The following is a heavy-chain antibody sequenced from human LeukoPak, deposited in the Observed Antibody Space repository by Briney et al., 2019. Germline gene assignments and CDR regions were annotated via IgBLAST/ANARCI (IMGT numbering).Heavy chain of an antibody. J-gene: IGHJ4*02. CDR3: ARDPDSSGPYGGD. V-gene: IGHV3-21*01. Sequence: GGSLRLSCAASGFTFSSYSMNWVRQAPGKGLEWVSSISSSSSYIYYADSVKGRFTISRDNAKNSLYLQMNSLRAEDTAVYYCARDPDSSGPYGGDWGQGTLVTVSS. D-gene: IGHD3-22*01. CDR1: GFTFSSYS. CDR2: ISSSSSYI.